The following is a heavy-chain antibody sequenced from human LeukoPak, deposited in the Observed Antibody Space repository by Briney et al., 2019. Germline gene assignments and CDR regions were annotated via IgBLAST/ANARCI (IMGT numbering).Heavy chain of an antibody. CDR1: GFTVSSNY. J-gene: IGHJ4*02. D-gene: IGHD6-13*01. V-gene: IGHV3-53*01. CDR2: IYSGGST. CDR3: ASSSGAAGTVPFDY. Sequence: GGSLRLSCAASGFTVSSNYMSWVRQAPGKGLEWVSVIYSGGSTYYADSVKGRFTISRDNSKNTLYLQMNSLRAEDTAVYYCASSSGAAGTVPFDYWGQGTLVTVSS.